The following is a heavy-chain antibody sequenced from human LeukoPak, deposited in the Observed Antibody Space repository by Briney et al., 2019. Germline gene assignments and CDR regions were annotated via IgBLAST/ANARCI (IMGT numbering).Heavy chain of an antibody. Sequence: SETLSLTCAVYGGSFSGYYWSWIRQPAGKGLEWIGSIYTSGRTNYNPSLKSRVTMSVDTPKNQFSLKLSSVTAADTAVYYCARVGIGAAANYGMDVWGQGTTVTVSS. D-gene: IGHD6-13*01. V-gene: IGHV4-59*10. CDR1: GGSFSGYY. CDR3: ARVGIGAAANYGMDV. J-gene: IGHJ6*02. CDR2: IYTSGRT.